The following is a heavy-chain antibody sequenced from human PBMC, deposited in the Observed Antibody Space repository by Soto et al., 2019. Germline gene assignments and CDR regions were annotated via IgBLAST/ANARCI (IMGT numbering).Heavy chain of an antibody. CDR2: ISSSSSTI. CDR1: GFTFSSYS. Sequence: EVQLVESGGGLVQPGGSLRLSCAASGFTFSSYSMNWVRQAPGKGLEWVSYISSSSSTIYYAASVQGRFTISRDNAKNSLYLQMNSLRDEDTAVYYCASPRRTSPYDFWSGAWGYWGQGTLVTVSS. CDR3: ASPRRTSPYDFWSGAWGY. V-gene: IGHV3-48*02. J-gene: IGHJ4*02. D-gene: IGHD3-3*01.